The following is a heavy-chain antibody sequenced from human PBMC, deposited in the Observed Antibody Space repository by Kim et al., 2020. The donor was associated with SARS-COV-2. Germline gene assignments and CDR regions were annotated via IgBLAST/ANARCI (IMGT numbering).Heavy chain of an antibody. CDR1: GGSISSSSYY. CDR3: ARQRIAVAGTNWFDP. V-gene: IGHV4-39*01. Sequence: SETLSLTCTVSGGSISSSSYYWGWIRQPPGKGLEWIGSIYYSGSTYYNPSLKSRVTISVDTSKNQFSLKLSSVTAADTAVYYCARQRIAVAGTNWFDPWGQGTLVTVSS. J-gene: IGHJ5*02. CDR2: IYYSGST. D-gene: IGHD6-19*01.